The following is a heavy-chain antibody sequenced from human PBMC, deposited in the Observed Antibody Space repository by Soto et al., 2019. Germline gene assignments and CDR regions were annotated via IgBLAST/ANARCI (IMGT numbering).Heavy chain of an antibody. D-gene: IGHD1-26*01. Sequence: LRLSCAASGFTFSNYGMHWVRQAPGKGLEWVAIIWHDGNNKYYADSVRGRFIISRDNSKNRLYLKMNSLRAEDTAVYYCASDLVGASDSYGLDVWGQGTPVTVSS. J-gene: IGHJ6*02. CDR2: IWHDGNNK. V-gene: IGHV3-33*01. CDR1: GFTFSNYG. CDR3: ASDLVGASDSYGLDV.